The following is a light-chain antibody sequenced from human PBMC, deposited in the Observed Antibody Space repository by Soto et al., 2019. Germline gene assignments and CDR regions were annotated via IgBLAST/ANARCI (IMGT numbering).Light chain of an antibody. V-gene: IGKV3-11*01. CDR2: GAF. CDR1: PSVTNF. Sequence: EIVLTQSPATLSFSPLEIATLSCRASPSVTNFLAWYQQKPGQAPGLLIYGAFNRATGIPARFSGSGSGTDFTLTISSLEPEDSAVYYCQQRNVWPPVTFGQGTRLEI. CDR3: QQRNVWPPVT. J-gene: IGKJ5*01.